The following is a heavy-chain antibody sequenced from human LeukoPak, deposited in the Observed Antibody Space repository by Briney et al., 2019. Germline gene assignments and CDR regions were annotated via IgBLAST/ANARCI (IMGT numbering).Heavy chain of an antibody. Sequence: SETLSLTCTLSGGSISHYYWSWIRQPAGKGLEWIGRIYTSGSTNYNPSLKSRVTMSVDTSKNQFSLQLSSVTAADTAVYYCARLYCSGGSCFDYWGQGTLVTVSS. V-gene: IGHV4-4*07. CDR1: GGSISHYY. CDR2: IYTSGST. D-gene: IGHD2-15*01. CDR3: ARLYCSGGSCFDY. J-gene: IGHJ4*02.